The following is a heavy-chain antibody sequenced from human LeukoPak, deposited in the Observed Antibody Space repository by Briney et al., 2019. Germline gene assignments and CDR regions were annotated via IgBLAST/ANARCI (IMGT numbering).Heavy chain of an antibody. CDR3: AKGRSYLDY. V-gene: IGHV3-30*18. Sequence: GRSLRLSCAASGFTFSSYGMHWVRQAPGKGLEWVAVISYDGSNKYYADSVKGRFTISRDNSNNTLYLQMNSLRAEDTAVYYCAKGRSYLDYWGQGTLVTVSS. CDR2: ISYDGSNK. CDR1: GFTFSSYG. J-gene: IGHJ4*02.